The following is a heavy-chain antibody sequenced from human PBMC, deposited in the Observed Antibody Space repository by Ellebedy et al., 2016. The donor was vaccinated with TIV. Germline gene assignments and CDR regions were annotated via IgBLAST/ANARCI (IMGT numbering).Heavy chain of an antibody. CDR2: ISSSGTYI. D-gene: IGHD6-13*01. CDR1: GFTFSGFT. Sequence: GESLKISCAASGFTFSGFTMNWVRQAPGKGLEWVSSISSSGTYIHNADSVKGRFIISRDNAKNSLYLQMNSLRVEDTATYYCARPAAAYSSSWYDFDCWGQGTLVTVSS. CDR3: ARPAAAYSSSWYDFDC. J-gene: IGHJ4*02. V-gene: IGHV3-21*01.